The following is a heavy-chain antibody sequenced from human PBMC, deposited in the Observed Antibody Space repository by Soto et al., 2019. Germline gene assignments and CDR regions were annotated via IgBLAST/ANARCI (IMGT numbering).Heavy chain of an antibody. D-gene: IGHD1-26*01. CDR3: ATVDPLHPNWFDY. CDR1: GGTFSSYA. Sequence: ASVKVSCKASGGTFSSYAISWVRQAPGKGLEWMGGFDPEDGETIYAQKFQGRVTMTEDTSTDTAYMELSSLRSEDTAVYYCATVDPLHPNWFDYWGQGTLVTVSS. V-gene: IGHV1-24*01. J-gene: IGHJ5*01. CDR2: FDPEDGET.